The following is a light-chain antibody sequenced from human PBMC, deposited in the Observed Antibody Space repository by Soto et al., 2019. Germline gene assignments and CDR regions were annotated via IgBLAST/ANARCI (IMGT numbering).Light chain of an antibody. CDR1: QTIISW. J-gene: IGKJ1*01. CDR2: KAS. V-gene: IGKV1-5*03. CDR3: QHYNSYSEA. Sequence: DIQMTQSPSTLSGSVGDRVTITCRASQTIISWLAWYQHKPWKAPKLLIYKASTLKSGVPSRFSGSGSGTEFTLTISSLQPDDFATYYCQHYNSYSEAFGQGTKVDIK.